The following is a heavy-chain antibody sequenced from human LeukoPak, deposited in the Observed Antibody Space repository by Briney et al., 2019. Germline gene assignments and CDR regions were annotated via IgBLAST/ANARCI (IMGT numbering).Heavy chain of an antibody. J-gene: IGHJ4*02. D-gene: IGHD3-10*01. CDR2: LACLDASCTE. Sequence: GGSLRLSCAASVFTFGTFDMSWVRQAPGKGLEWVSTLACLDASCTEYYSDSVKGRFTISRDKSKSTLSLQVNSLRVEDTAMYYCVRDSEGSFDYWGQGTLVTVSS. CDR1: VFTFGTFD. V-gene: IGHV3-23*01. CDR3: VRDSEGSFDY.